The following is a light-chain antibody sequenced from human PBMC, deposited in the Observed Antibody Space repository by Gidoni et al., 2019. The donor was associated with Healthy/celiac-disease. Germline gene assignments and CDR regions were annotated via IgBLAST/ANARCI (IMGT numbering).Light chain of an antibody. J-gene: IGKJ4*01. CDR2: AAS. V-gene: IGKV1-39*01. CDR3: QQSYSTPL. CDR1: QSISSY. Sequence: DIQMTQSPSSLSASVADRVTITCRASQSISSYLNWYQQKPGKAPKLLIYAASSLQSGVPSRFSGSGSGTDFTLTISSLQPEDFATYYCQQSYSTPLFGGGTKVEIK.